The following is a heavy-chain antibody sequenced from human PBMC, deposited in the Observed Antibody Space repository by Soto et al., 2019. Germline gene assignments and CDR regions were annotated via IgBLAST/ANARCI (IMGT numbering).Heavy chain of an antibody. Sequence: SETLSLTCTVSGGSISSSSYYWGWIRQPPGKGLEWIGSIYYSGSTYYNPSLKSRVTISVDTSKNQFSLKLSSVTAADTAVYYCARRLGYCSSTSCPFAEYFQHWGQGTLVTVSS. J-gene: IGHJ1*01. CDR2: IYYSGST. V-gene: IGHV4-39*01. CDR1: GGSISSSSYY. CDR3: ARRLGYCSSTSCPFAEYFQH. D-gene: IGHD2-2*01.